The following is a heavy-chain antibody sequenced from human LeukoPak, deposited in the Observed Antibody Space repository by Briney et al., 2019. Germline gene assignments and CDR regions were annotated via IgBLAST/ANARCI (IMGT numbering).Heavy chain of an antibody. CDR1: GGSIITNTW. V-gene: IGHV4-4*02. CDR2: IYHGGST. D-gene: IGHD3-10*01. J-gene: IGHJ6*04. Sequence: SGTLSLTCTVSGGSIITNTWWAWVRQPPGKGLEWIGEIYHGGSTSYRPSLKSRVTISVDKSKNQVSLNLTSVTAADTAVYFCAREIYGSGTYYYYNYGMDVWGKGTTVTVSA. CDR3: AREIYGSGTYYYYNYGMDV.